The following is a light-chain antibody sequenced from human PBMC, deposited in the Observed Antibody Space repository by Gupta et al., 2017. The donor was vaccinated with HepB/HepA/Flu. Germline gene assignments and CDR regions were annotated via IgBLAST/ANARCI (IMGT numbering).Light chain of an antibody. CDR2: GAS. CDR3: QQDSNSPLT. J-gene: IGKJ4*01. V-gene: IGKV3-20*01. Sequence: IVLTQSPGTLYLSPGERATLSCRASQTILSSYVAWYQQKPGQAPRLLIYGASSRATGVPDRFSGSGSGPDFTLIINRLEPEDSALYYCQQDSNSPLTFGGGTKVDIK. CDR1: QTILSSY.